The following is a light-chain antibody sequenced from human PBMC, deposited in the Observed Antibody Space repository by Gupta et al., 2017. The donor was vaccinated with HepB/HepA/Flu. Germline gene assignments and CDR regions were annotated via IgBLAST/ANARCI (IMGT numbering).Light chain of an antibody. CDR3: QQYDNSPPT. J-gene: IGKJ1*01. Sequence: AIRMTQSPSSFSASTGDRVTITCRASQGISSYLAWYQQKPGKAPKLLIYAASTLQSGVPSRFSGSGSGTDFTLTISCLQSEDFAAYYCQQYDNSPPTFGQGTKVEIK. V-gene: IGKV1-8*01. CDR1: QGISSY. CDR2: AAS.